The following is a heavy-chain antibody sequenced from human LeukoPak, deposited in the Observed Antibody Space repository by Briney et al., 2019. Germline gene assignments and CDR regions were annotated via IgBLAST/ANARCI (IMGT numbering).Heavy chain of an antibody. Sequence: PGGSLRLSCAASGFTFSSYSMNWIRQPPGKGLEWIGEINHSGSTNYNPSLKSRVTISVDTSKNQFSLKLSSVTAADTAVYYCARGLPGKLDYWGQGTLVTVSS. CDR2: INHSGST. D-gene: IGHD4-23*01. V-gene: IGHV4-34*01. J-gene: IGHJ4*02. CDR1: GFTFSSYS. CDR3: ARGLPGKLDY.